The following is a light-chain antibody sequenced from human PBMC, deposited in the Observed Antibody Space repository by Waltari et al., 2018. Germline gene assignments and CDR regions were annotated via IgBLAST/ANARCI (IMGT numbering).Light chain of an antibody. J-gene: IGKJ1*01. CDR2: DVS. CDR1: QSLNTY. Sequence: IQMTQSPPSLSASVGDTVTITCRASQSLNTYLNWYQQKPGKAPKLLIYDVSSLQSGVPSRFSGIGSGTDFTLIISSLQPEDFATYYCQQSYSTPRTFGHGTKVEI. V-gene: IGKV1-39*01. CDR3: QQSYSTPRT.